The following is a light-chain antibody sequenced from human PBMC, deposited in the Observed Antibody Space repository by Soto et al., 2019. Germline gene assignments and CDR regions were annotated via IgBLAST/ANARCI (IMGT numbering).Light chain of an antibody. CDR3: SSYTSSSTHYV. Sequence: QSALTEPASVSGSAGQSITISCTGASSDVGGYNYVSWYLQHPGKAPKLMIYEVSNRPSGVSNRFSGSKSGNTASLTISGLXAEDEADYYCSSYTSSSTHYVFGTGTKVTVL. CDR1: SSDVGGYNY. CDR2: EVS. J-gene: IGLJ1*01. V-gene: IGLV2-14*01.